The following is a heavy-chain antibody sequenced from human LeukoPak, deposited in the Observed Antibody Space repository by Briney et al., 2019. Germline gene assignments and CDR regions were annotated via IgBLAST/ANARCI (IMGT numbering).Heavy chain of an antibody. CDR1: GFTFSSYE. CDR3: AIEIAGDAFDI. J-gene: IGHJ3*02. V-gene: IGHV3-48*03. Sequence: PGGSLRLSCEASGFTFSSYEMNWVRQAPGKGLEWVSYISSSGSTIYYADSVKGRFTISRDNAKNSLYLQMNSLRAEDTAVYYCAIEIAGDAFDIWGQGTMVTVSS. D-gene: IGHD6-13*01. CDR2: ISSSGSTI.